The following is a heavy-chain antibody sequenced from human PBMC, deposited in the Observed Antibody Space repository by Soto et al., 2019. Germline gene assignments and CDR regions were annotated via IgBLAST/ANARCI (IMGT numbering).Heavy chain of an antibody. CDR2: INPSGDST. V-gene: IGHV1-46*01. Sequence: GASVKVSCKASGYTFTSYYMHWVRQAPGQGLEWMGIINPSGDSTSYAQKFQGRVTMTRDTSTSTVYMELSSLRSEDTAVYYCERAGDLRYFDGPTGYWGQGTLVTVYS. CDR1: GYTFTSYY. J-gene: IGHJ4*02. CDR3: ERAGDLRYFDGPTGY. D-gene: IGHD3-9*01.